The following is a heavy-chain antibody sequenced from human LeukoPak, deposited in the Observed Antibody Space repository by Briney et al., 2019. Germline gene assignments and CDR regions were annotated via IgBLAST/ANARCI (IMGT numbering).Heavy chain of an antibody. Sequence: ASVRVSCKASGYTFTGYYMHWVRQAPGQGLEWMGWINPNSGGTNHAQKFQGRVTMTRDTSISTAYMELSRLRSDDTAVYYCARDRPLDADDYYGFYFFDYWGQGTLVTVYS. D-gene: IGHD3-10*01. CDR1: GYTFTGYY. CDR3: ARDRPLDADDYYGFYFFDY. J-gene: IGHJ4*02. V-gene: IGHV1-2*02. CDR2: INPNSGGT.